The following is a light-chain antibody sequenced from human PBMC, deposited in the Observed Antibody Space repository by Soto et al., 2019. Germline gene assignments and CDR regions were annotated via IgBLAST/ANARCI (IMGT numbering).Light chain of an antibody. CDR2: KAS. CDR1: QTISSW. V-gene: IGKV1-5*03. J-gene: IGKJ1*01. CDR3: QQYNSYRA. Sequence: DIQMTQSPSTLSVSVGDRVTITCLASQTISSWLAWYQQKPGKAPKLLIYKASTLKSGVPSRFSGSGSGTEFTLTISSLQTDDSATYYCQQYNSYRAFGQGTKVDIK.